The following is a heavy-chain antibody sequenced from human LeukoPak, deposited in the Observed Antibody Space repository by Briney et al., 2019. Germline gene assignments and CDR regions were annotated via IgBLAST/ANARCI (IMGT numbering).Heavy chain of an antibody. D-gene: IGHD5-18*01. CDR1: GYTFTTSY. J-gene: IGHJ5*02. CDR3: ARGVGGYIYVYEAPSWLDP. V-gene: IGHV1-46*01. Sequence: GASVKVSCKASGYTFTTSYLHWVRQAPGQGLEWMGIINPSSGSATYAQKFEGRVTMTRDTSTSTAYMEVSSLRSEDTVVYYCARGVGGYIYVYEAPSWLDPWGPGTLVTVSS. CDR2: INPSSGSA.